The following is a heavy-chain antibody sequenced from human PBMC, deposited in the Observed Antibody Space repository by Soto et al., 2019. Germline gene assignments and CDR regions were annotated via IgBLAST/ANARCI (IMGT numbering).Heavy chain of an antibody. CDR3: AWGRYYYDSSGNFFDY. Sequence: SVKVSCKASGGTFSSYAISWVRQAPGQGLEWMGGIIPIFGTANYAQKFQGRVTITADESTSTAYMELSSLRSEDTAVYYCAWGRYYYDSSGNFFDYWGQGTLVTVSS. V-gene: IGHV1-69*13. D-gene: IGHD3-22*01. CDR2: IIPIFGTA. CDR1: GGTFSSYA. J-gene: IGHJ4*02.